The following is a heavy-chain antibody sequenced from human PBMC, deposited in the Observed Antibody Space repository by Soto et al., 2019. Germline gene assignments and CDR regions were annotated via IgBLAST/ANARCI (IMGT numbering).Heavy chain of an antibody. D-gene: IGHD4-17*01. CDR3: ARDNYGFDY. CDR1: GGSISSYY. Sequence: SETLSLTCTVSGGSISSYYWSWIRQPPGKGLEWIGYIYYSGSTNYNPSLKSRVTISVDTSKNQFSLKLSSVTAADTAVYYCARDNYGFDYWGQGTLVTVSS. V-gene: IGHV4-59*01. CDR2: IYYSGST. J-gene: IGHJ4*02.